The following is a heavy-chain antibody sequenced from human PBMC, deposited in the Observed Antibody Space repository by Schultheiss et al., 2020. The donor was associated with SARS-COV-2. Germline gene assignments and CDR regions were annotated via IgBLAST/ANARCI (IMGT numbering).Heavy chain of an antibody. CDR1: GGSISSYY. D-gene: IGHD1-26*01. CDR3: ARDTRQWEFDYYYYGMDV. CDR2: IYYSGST. J-gene: IGHJ6*02. V-gene: IGHV4-59*12. Sequence: SQTLSLTCTVSGGSISSYYWSWIRQPPGKGLEWIGYIYYSGSTNYNPSLKSQVTISVDTSKNQFSLKLSSVTAADTAVYYCARDTRQWEFDYYYYGMDVWGQGTTVTVAS.